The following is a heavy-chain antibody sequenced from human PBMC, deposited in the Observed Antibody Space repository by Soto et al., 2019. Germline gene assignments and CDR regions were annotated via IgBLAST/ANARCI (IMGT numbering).Heavy chain of an antibody. CDR2: ISAHNGNT. J-gene: IGHJ4*02. D-gene: IGHD1-1*01. CDR1: GYTFTSYG. V-gene: IGHV1-18*01. CDR3: ARGRYGDY. Sequence: QVYLVQSGAEVKKPGASVKVSCKCSGYTFTSYGITWVRQAPGQGLEWMGWISAHNGNTDYAQKLQGRVTVTRDTSTRTAYMELRSLRSDDTAVYYCARGRYGDYWGQGALVTVSS.